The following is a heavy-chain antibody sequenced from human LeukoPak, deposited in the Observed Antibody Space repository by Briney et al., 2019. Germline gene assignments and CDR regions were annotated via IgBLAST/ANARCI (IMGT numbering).Heavy chain of an antibody. J-gene: IGHJ4*02. Sequence: GGSLRLSCAASGFTFSNYWMRWVRQAPGKGLEWVANIKQDGSEKYYVDSVKGRFTISRDNAKNSLYLQMNSLRAEDTAVYYCARVRGGYYFDYWGQGSLVTVSS. V-gene: IGHV3-7*01. CDR1: GFTFSNYW. CDR2: IKQDGSEK. CDR3: ARVRGGYYFDY. D-gene: IGHD3-10*01.